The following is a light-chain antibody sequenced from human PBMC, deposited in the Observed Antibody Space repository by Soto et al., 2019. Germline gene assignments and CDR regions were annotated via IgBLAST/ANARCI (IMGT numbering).Light chain of an antibody. V-gene: IGKV3-11*01. CDR2: DAS. Sequence: EIVLTQSPATLSLSPGERATLSCRASQSVSSYLAWYQQKPGQAPRLLIYDASKSATGIPARCSGSGSGTDFTLTISSLEPEDVAVYYCQQRSNWPRAITFGQGTRLEIK. CDR3: QQRSNWPRAIT. CDR1: QSVSSY. J-gene: IGKJ5*01.